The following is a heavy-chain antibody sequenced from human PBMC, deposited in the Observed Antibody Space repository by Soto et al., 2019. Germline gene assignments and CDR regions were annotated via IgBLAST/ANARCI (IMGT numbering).Heavy chain of an antibody. V-gene: IGHV1-69*01. CDR2: TLPIFGTA. Sequence: QVQLVQSGAEVKKPGSSVKVSCKASGGTFSSYSINWVRQAPGQGLEWMGETLPIFGTATYAQKFRGRVTIPADESTSTAYMELRRLRSEDTVVYCCARDGGMHSGGIDYWCQGTLVTVSS. J-gene: IGHJ4*02. CDR3: ARDGGMHSGGIDY. CDR1: GGTFSSYS. D-gene: IGHD1-26*01.